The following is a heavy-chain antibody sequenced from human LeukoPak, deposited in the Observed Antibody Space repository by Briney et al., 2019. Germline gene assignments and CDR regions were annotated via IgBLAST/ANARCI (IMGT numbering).Heavy chain of an antibody. V-gene: IGHV4-59*08. Sequence: SETLSLTCTVSGGSISSYYWSWIRQPPGKGLEWIGYIYYSGSTNYNPSLKSRVTISVDTSKNQFSLKLSSVTAADTAVYYCATSPLIYYDGAFDIWGQGTMVTVSS. CDR3: ATSPLIYYDGAFDI. D-gene: IGHD3-22*01. CDR1: GGSISSYY. J-gene: IGHJ3*02. CDR2: IYYSGST.